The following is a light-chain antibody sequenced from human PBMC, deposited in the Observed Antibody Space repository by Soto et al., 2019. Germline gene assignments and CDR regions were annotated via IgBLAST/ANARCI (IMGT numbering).Light chain of an antibody. CDR3: QVWDSSSDRSYV. CDR1: NIGSKT. CDR2: YDS. Sequence: SSELTQPPSVSVAPGETARITCGGNNIGSKTVHWYPQKPGQAPVLVIYYDSRRSSGIPERFSGSNSANTATLTISRVEAGDEADYYCQVWDSSSDRSYVFGTGTQLTVL. J-gene: IGLJ1*01. V-gene: IGLV3-21*04.